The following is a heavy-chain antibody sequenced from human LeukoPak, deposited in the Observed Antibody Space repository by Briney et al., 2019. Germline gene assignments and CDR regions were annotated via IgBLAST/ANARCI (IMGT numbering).Heavy chain of an antibody. V-gene: IGHV4-39*07. D-gene: IGHD6-13*01. CDR3: ARVPIAAAGTVHTYGVNDAFDI. Sequence: PSETLSLTCTVSSGSISTSNYYWGWVRQPPGKALEWIGNIFYSGSTYYSPSLKSRVTISLDTSKNQFSLKLSSVTAADTAVYYCARVPIAAAGTVHTYGVNDAFDIWGQGTMVTVSS. J-gene: IGHJ3*02. CDR2: IFYSGST. CDR1: SGSISTSNYY.